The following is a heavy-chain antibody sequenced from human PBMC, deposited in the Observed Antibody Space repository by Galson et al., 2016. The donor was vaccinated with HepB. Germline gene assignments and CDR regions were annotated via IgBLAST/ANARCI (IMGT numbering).Heavy chain of an antibody. CDR2: ISGSGGRI. CDR3: TKGGDNYFDY. CDR1: GFTFGPYV. Sequence: SLRLSCAASGFTFGPYVMPWVRQAPGKGLEWVSGISGSGGRISYADSVKGRFTVSRDNAKNTLYLQMNSLRAEDTAVYYCTKGGDNYFDYWGQGTLVTVSS. D-gene: IGHD5-18*01. J-gene: IGHJ4*02. V-gene: IGHV3-23*01.